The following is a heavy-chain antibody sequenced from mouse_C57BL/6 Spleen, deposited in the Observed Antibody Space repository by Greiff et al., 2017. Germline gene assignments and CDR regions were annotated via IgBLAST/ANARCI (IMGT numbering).Heavy chain of an antibody. CDR2: ISPGGGDT. Sequence: QVQLQQSGPELVKPGASVKISCKASGYAFSSYWMNWVKQRPGKGLEWIGLISPGGGDTNYNGKFKGKATLTVDNSSHTAYMQLSSLTSEDSAVYFCASGTVGEFDDWGQGTTLTVAS. CDR3: ASGTVGEFDD. CDR1: GYAFSSYW. D-gene: IGHD1-1*01. J-gene: IGHJ2*01. V-gene: IGHV1-82*01.